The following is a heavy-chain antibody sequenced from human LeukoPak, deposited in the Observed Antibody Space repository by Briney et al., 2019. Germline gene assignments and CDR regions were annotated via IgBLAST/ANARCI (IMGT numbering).Heavy chain of an antibody. J-gene: IGHJ3*02. CDR1: GGSFSGYY. CDR2: INHSGST. CDR3: ARDDRFLEWFGAFDI. D-gene: IGHD3-3*01. Sequence: SETLSLTCAVYGGSFSGYYWSWIRQPPGKGLEWIGEINHSGSTNYNPSLKSRVTISVDTSKNQFSLKLSSVTAADTAVYYCARDDRFLEWFGAFDIWGQGTMVTVSS. V-gene: IGHV4-34*01.